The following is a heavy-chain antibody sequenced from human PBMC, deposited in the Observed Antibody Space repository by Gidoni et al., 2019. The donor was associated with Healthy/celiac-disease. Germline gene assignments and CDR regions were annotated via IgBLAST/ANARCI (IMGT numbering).Heavy chain of an antibody. D-gene: IGHD1-26*01. V-gene: IGHV4-59*01. Sequence: QVQLQESGPGLVKPSETLPLTCTVSGGSISSYYWSWIRQPPGKGLEWIGYIYYSGSTNYNPSLKSRVTISVDTSKNQFSLKLSSVTAADTAVYYCAREAGSVGATPDAFDIWGQGTMVTVSS. J-gene: IGHJ3*02. CDR1: GGSISSYY. CDR3: AREAGSVGATPDAFDI. CDR2: IYYSGST.